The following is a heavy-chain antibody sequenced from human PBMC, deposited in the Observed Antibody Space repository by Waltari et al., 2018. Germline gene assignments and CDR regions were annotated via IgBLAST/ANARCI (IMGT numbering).Heavy chain of an antibody. D-gene: IGHD3-16*01. CDR1: SGSFSGYY. CDR3: ARISGGALR. J-gene: IGHJ4*02. Sequence: QVQLQQWGAGLLKPSETLSLTCAVYSGSFSGYYWSWIRQPPGKGLEWIGEINHSGSTNYNPSLKSRVTISVDTSKNQFSLKLSSVTAADTAVYYCARISGGALRWGQGTLVTVSS. V-gene: IGHV4-34*01. CDR2: INHSGST.